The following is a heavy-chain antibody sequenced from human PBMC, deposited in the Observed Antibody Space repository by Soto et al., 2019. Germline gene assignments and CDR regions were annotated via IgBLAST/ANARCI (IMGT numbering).Heavy chain of an antibody. Sequence: QVRLHESGPGLVKPSETLSLTCTVSTDSFNDYYWSWIRQPPGKGLEWIGSIYHTGNTNYNPSLESRVSISVETPKIQLSLSLSSVTDADTAVYDCATDVGIHDAFDIWGQGTLVTVSS. CDR3: ATDVGIHDAFDI. D-gene: IGHD5-18*01. V-gene: IGHV4-59*13. CDR1: TDSFNDYY. J-gene: IGHJ3*02. CDR2: IYHTGNT.